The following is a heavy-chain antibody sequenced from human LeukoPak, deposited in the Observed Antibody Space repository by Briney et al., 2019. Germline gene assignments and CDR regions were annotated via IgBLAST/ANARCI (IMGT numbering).Heavy chain of an antibody. J-gene: IGHJ5*02. D-gene: IGHD1-20*01. CDR3: ARGITGIFDP. CDR2: IDPNSGGT. CDR1: GYTFTGYY. V-gene: IGHV1-2*02. Sequence: GASVKFSCKASGYTFTGYYMHWVRQAPGQGLEWMGWIDPNSGGTNYAQKFQGRVTMTRDTSISTAYMELSRLSSDDTAVYYCARGITGIFDPWGQGTLVTVSS.